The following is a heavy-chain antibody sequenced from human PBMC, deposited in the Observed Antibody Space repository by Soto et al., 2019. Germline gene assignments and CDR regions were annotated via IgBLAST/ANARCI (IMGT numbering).Heavy chain of an antibody. CDR3: ARLSKGSLVTA. J-gene: IGHJ4*02. CDR2: ISSSGDRI. Sequence: GGSLRLSCVGSGFRFSDHSMHWVRRAPGTGLQWLSYISSSGDRIHYADSVRGRFTVSRDNAKNSLFLRMNSLRDDDTAMYYCARLSKGSLVTAWGQGTLVTVSS. V-gene: IGHV3-48*02. CDR1: GFRFSDHS. D-gene: IGHD2-21*02.